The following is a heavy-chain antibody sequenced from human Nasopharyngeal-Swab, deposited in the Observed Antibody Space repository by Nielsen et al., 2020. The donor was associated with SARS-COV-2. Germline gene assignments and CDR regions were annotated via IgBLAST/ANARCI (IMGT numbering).Heavy chain of an antibody. CDR1: RFTFSSYA. J-gene: IGHJ4*02. CDR2: ISYDGSNK. D-gene: IGHD6-13*01. CDR3: ARDGVDYSSSWYGLSYYFDY. V-gene: IGHV3-30-3*01. Sequence: GESLKISCAASRFTFSSYALHWVRQAPGKGLEWVAVISYDGSNKYYADSVKGRFTISRDNSKNTLYLQMNSLRAEGTAAYYCARDGVDYSSSWYGLSYYFDYWGQGTLVTVSS.